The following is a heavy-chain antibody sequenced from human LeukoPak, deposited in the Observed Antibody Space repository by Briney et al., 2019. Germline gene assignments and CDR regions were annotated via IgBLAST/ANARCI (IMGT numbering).Heavy chain of an antibody. J-gene: IGHJ3*02. CDR3: ARDLITMIVVVGDAFDI. V-gene: IGHV1-18*01. CDR1: GYTFTSYG. D-gene: IGHD3-22*01. Sequence: ASVKVSCKASGYTFTSYGISWVRQAPGQGLEWMGWISAYNGNTNYAQKLQGRVTMTTDTSTSTAYMELRSLRSDDTAVYYCARDLITMIVVVGDAFDIWGQGTMVTVSS. CDR2: ISAYNGNT.